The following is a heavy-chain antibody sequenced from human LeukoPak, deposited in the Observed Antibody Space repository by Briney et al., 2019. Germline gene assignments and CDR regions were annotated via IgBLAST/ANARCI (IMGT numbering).Heavy chain of an antibody. CDR3: ARRGGIHLEYFDY. V-gene: IGHV3-48*03. D-gene: IGHD3-3*01. CDR2: ISSSGSTM. CDR1: GFTFNAYE. J-gene: IGHJ4*02. Sequence: GGSLRLSCAASGFTFNAYEMNWVRQAPGKGLEWISYISSSGSTMYYADSVKGRFTVSRDNAKNSLYLQMNSLRAEDTAVYYCARRGGIHLEYFDYWGQGTLVTVSS.